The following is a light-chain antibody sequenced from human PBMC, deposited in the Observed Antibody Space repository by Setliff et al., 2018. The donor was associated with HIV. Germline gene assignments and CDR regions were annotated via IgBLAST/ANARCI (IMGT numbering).Light chain of an antibody. CDR3: SSYAGSNNV. CDR2: EVS. V-gene: IGLV2-8*01. J-gene: IGLJ1*01. Sequence: QSALTQPRSVSGSPGQSVTISCTGTSSDVGGSNYVSWYQQHPGKAPKLMIYEVSKRPSGVPDRFSGSKSGNTASLTVSGLQAEDEADYYCSSYAGSNNVFGTGTKVTVL. CDR1: SSDVGGSNY.